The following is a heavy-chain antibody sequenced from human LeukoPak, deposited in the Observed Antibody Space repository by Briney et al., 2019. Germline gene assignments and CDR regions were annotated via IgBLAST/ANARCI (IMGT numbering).Heavy chain of an antibody. Sequence: SETLSLTCNVSGGALSSPTHFWVWIRQPPGKGLEWIGTIYKSGSTSYNPSLESRLTISIDISTDHFSLRLHSVTAADTAVYYCVRGVTTMSWGDRLDPWGQGILVSVSS. CDR3: VRGVTTMSWGDRLDP. CDR1: GGALSSPTHF. J-gene: IGHJ5*02. V-gene: IGHV4-39*07. CDR2: IYKSGST. D-gene: IGHD4-17*01.